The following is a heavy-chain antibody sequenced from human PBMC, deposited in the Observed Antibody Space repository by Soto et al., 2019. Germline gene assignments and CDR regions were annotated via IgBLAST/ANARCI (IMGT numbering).Heavy chain of an antibody. D-gene: IGHD1-1*01. J-gene: IGHJ5*02. V-gene: IGHV4-30-4*01. Sequence: PSETLSLTCTVSGGSISSGDYYWSWIRQPPGKGLEWIGYTYYSGSTYYNPSLKSRVTISVDTSKNQFSLKLSSVTAADTAVYYCARTPTENNWFDPWGQGTLVTASS. CDR2: TYYSGST. CDR1: GGSISSGDYY. CDR3: ARTPTENNWFDP.